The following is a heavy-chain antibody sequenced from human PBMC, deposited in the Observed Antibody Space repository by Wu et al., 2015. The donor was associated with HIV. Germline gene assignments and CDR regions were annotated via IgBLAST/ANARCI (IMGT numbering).Heavy chain of an antibody. Sequence: QVQLVQSGAEVKKPGASVKVSCKASGYTFTSYDINWVRQATGQGLEWMGWMNPNSGNTGYAQKFQGRVTMTRNTSISTAYMELSSLRSEDTAVYYCARGPEGDGGYGPYYYYYYGMDVWGQGTTVTVSS. CDR1: GYTFTSYD. J-gene: IGHJ6*02. CDR3: ARGPEGDGGYGPYYYYYYGMDV. V-gene: IGHV1-8*01. CDR2: MNPNSGNT. D-gene: IGHD5-12*01.